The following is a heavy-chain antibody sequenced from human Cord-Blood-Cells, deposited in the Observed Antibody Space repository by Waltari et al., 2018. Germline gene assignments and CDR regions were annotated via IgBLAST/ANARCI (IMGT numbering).Heavy chain of an antibody. D-gene: IGHD6-13*01. Sequence: QVQLVQSGAEGKKPGASVQVSCKVSGYTLTDLSMYWVRQAPGKGLEWMGGFDPEDGETIYAQKFQGRVTMTEDTSTDTAYMELSSLRSEDTAVYYCATPGIAAAGAEYFQHWGQGTLVTVSS. V-gene: IGHV1-24*01. CDR1: GYTLTDLS. CDR3: ATPGIAAAGAEYFQH. J-gene: IGHJ1*01. CDR2: FDPEDGET.